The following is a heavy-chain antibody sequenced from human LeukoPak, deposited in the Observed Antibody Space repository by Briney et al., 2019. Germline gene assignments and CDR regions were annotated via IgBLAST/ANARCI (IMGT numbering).Heavy chain of an antibody. CDR1: GFSFSSYY. D-gene: IGHD6-13*01. V-gene: IGHV3-30*02. J-gene: IGHJ4*02. CDR3: AKGTSTSWSVDY. CDR2: IRSDKTKQ. Sequence: GGSLRLSCAASGFSFSSYYMTWVRQAPGKGLEWVGFIRSDKTKQYYVDSVKGRFTISRDNSKNILYLQMNSLRPDDTAVYSCAKGTSTSWSVDYWGQGNLVTVSS.